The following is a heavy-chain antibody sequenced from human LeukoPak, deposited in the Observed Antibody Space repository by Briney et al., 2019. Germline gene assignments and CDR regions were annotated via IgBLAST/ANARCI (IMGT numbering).Heavy chain of an antibody. D-gene: IGHD3-3*01. J-gene: IGHJ5*02. CDR3: AREGPYYDFWSGYYHYNWFDP. Sequence: ASVKVSCKASGYTFTSYGISWVRQAPGQGLEWMGWISAYNGNTNYAQKLQGRVTMTPETSTRTAYMELRSLRSDDTAVYYCAREGPYYDFWSGYYHYNWFDPWGQGTLVTVSS. CDR2: ISAYNGNT. V-gene: IGHV1-18*01. CDR1: GYTFTSYG.